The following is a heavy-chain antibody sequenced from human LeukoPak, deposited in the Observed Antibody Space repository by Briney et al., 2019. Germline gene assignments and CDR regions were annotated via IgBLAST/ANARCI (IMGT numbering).Heavy chain of an antibody. V-gene: IGHV3-9*01. J-gene: IGHJ5*02. CDR2: ISRNSGSI. CDR3: AKDGEWLRWSAAWFDP. CDR1: GFTFDDYA. D-gene: IGHD5-12*01. Sequence: GGSLRLSCAASGFTFDDYAMHWVRHAPGRGLEWVSGISRNSGSIGYADSVKGRFTISRDNAKNSLYLQMNSLRAEDTALYYCAKDGEWLRWSAAWFDPWGQGTLVTVSS.